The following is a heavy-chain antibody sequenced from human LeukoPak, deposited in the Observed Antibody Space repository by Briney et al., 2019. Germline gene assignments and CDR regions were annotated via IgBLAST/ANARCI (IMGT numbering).Heavy chain of an antibody. J-gene: IGHJ4*02. D-gene: IGHD3-9*01. CDR1: GFTFSSYG. V-gene: IGHV3-23*01. CDR2: ISGSGGST. Sequence: GGSLRLSCAASGFTFSSYGMSWVRQAPGKGLEWVSAISGSGGSTYYADSVKGRFTISRDNAKKSLYLQMNSLRAEDTAVYYCARATTYDILTGYSDYWGQGTLVTVSS. CDR3: ARATTYDILTGYSDY.